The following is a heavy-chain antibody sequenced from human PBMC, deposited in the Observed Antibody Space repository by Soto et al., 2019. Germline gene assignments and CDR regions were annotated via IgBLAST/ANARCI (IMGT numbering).Heavy chain of an antibody. Sequence: EVQLVESGGGLVQPGGSLRLSCAASGFTFSLYSMSWVRQAPGKGLEWVSYISRSSTGIHYADSVKGRFTISRDDATNSMHVQMNRLRDGDTAVYYCARAVTWGLDVWGQGTTVSISS. D-gene: IGHD3-10*01. CDR2: ISRSSTGI. CDR3: ARAVTWGLDV. J-gene: IGHJ6*02. CDR1: GFTFSLYS. V-gene: IGHV3-48*02.